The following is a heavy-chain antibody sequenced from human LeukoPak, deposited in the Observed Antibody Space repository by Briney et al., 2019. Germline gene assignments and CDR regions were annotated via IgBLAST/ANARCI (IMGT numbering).Heavy chain of an antibody. Sequence: GGSLRLSCAASGFTFSAYGMSWVRQAPGKGREWVSHISDTVRDTWYANSVKGRFIISRDNSRDTVYLQMSSLRPEDTALYFCAKDNYGGIFASWGQGTLVTVSS. CDR2: ISDTVRDT. D-gene: IGHD4-17*01. V-gene: IGHV3-23*01. J-gene: IGHJ4*02. CDR1: GFTFSAYG. CDR3: AKDNYGGIFAS.